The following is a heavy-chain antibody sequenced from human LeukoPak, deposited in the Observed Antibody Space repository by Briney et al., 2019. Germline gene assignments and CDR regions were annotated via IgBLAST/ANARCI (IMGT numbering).Heavy chain of an antibody. CDR2: ISAYNGNT. D-gene: IGHD2-2*01. V-gene: IGHV1-18*01. CDR1: GYTFTSYG. J-gene: IGHJ4*02. Sequence: ASVKASCKASGYTFTSYGISWVRQAPGQGLEWMGWISAYNGNTNYAQKLQGRVTMTTDTSTSTAYMELRSLRSDDTAVYYCARVGYCSSTSCYGGRYYFDYWGQGTLVTVSS. CDR3: ARVGYCSSTSCYGGRYYFDY.